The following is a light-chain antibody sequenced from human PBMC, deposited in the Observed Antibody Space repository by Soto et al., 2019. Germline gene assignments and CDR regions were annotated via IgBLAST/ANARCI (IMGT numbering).Light chain of an antibody. CDR2: DAS. Sequence: DIQMTQSPSTLSASVGDRVTITCRASQNINSWLAWYQQKPGKAPDLLIYDASGLESGVSSRFSGSGSGTEFTLTVSSLQPDDFATYYCQQYKTYPLTFGPGTKVDIK. V-gene: IGKV1-5*01. J-gene: IGKJ3*01. CDR1: QNINSW. CDR3: QQYKTYPLT.